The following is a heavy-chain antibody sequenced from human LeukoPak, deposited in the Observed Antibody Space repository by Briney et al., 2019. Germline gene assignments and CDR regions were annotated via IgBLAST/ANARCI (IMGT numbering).Heavy chain of an antibody. Sequence: SETLSLTCTISGGSISSYDWSWIRQPPGKGLEWIGNIYYSGSTKYNPSLKSRVTISRDTSRNQFSLKLSSVTAADTAVYYCARRVNSYGSPFDYWGQGTLVTVSS. D-gene: IGHD5-18*01. J-gene: IGHJ4*02. CDR2: IYYSGST. V-gene: IGHV4-59*08. CDR1: GGSISSYD. CDR3: ARRVNSYGSPFDY.